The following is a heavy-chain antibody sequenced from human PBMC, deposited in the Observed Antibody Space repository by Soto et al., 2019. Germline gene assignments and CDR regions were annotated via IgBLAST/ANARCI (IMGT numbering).Heavy chain of an antibody. CDR3: ARFRDGMGWFDP. Sequence: QVQLQESGPGLVKPSQTLSLTCTVSGGSISSGGYYWSWIRQHPGKGLEWIGYIYYSGSTYYNPSLKSRVTIAVDTSKNQFSLKLSSVTAADTAVYYCARFRDGMGWFDPWGQGTLVTVSS. D-gene: IGHD3-10*01. CDR2: IYYSGST. CDR1: GGSISSGGYY. V-gene: IGHV4-31*03. J-gene: IGHJ5*02.